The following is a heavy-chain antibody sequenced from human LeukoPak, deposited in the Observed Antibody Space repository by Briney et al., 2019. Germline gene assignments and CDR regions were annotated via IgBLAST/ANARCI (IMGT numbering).Heavy chain of an antibody. D-gene: IGHD3-22*01. V-gene: IGHV4-59*11. CDR2: IYYSGTT. Sequence: SETLSLTCTVSGGSISSHYWSWFRQTPGERPEWIAFIYYSGTTNYNPSLKGRVTISIDSSKNQFSLKLSSVTAADTAIYYCARGTGFSHSSGHYYWGYFDSWGQGTLVPVSS. J-gene: IGHJ4*02. CDR3: ARGTGFSHSSGHYYWGYFDS. CDR1: GGSISSHY.